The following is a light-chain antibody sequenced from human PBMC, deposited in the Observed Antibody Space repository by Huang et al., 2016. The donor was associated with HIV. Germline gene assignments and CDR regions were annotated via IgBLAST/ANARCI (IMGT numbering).Light chain of an antibody. CDR1: QSVLYSSNNKNY. V-gene: IGKV4-1*01. Sequence: DIVMTQSPDSLAVSLGERATINCKSSQSVLYSSNNKNYLAWYQQKPGQPPTVLIYWASTRESGVPDRFSGSGSGTEFALTISSLQAEDVAVYYCQQYYSTPRTFGQGTKVEIK. CDR2: WAS. CDR3: QQYYSTPRT. J-gene: IGKJ1*01.